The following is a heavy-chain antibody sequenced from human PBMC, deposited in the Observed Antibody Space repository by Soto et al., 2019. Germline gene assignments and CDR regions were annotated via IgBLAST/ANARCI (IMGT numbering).Heavy chain of an antibody. CDR1: GYSFITYW. CDR2: IDPADSET. D-gene: IGHD5-12*01. V-gene: IGHV5-51*01. J-gene: IGHJ6*02. CDR3: ARLGQGGYVQGMDV. Sequence: ESLKISCKVSGYSFITYWIAWVRQKPCKGLEWMGIIDPADSETKYSPSFQGQVTISADKSINTAYLPWSSLKASDTAMYYCARLGQGGYVQGMDVWGQGTTVTVSS.